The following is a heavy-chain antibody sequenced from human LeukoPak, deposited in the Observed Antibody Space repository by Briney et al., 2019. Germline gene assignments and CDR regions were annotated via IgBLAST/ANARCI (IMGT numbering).Heavy chain of an antibody. Sequence: ASVKVSCKASGGTFSSYAISWVRQAPGQGLEWMGRIIPIFGTANYAQKFQGRVTITTDESTSTAYMELSSLRSEDTAVYYCARECLDAFDIWCQGTMVTVSS. CDR3: ARECLDAFDI. CDR1: GGTFSSYA. CDR2: IIPIFGTA. J-gene: IGHJ3*02. V-gene: IGHV1-69*05.